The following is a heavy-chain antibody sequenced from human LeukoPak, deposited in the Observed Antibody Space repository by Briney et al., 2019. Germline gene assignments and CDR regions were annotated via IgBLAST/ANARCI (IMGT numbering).Heavy chain of an antibody. CDR2: IRYDGSNK. J-gene: IGHJ4*02. CDR1: GFTFSSYG. Sequence: GGSLRLSCASSGFTFSSYGMHWVRQAPGKGLEWVAFIRYDGSNKYYADSVKGRFTISRDNSKNTLYLQMNSLRAEDTAVYYCAKSDYYDSRRDFDNWGQGTLVTVSS. V-gene: IGHV3-30*02. CDR3: AKSDYYDSRRDFDN. D-gene: IGHD3-22*01.